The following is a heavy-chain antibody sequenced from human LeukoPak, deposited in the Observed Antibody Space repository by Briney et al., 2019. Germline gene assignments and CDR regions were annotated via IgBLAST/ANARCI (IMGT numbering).Heavy chain of an antibody. CDR2: ISSSGSTI. CDR1: GFTFSDYY. V-gene: IGHV3-11*04. D-gene: IGHD6-13*01. CDR3: ARVTWLSAAGTEGNFDY. Sequence: GGSLRLSCAASGFTFSDYYMSWIRQAPGKGLEWVSYISSSGSTIYYADSVEGRFTISRDNAKNSLYLQMNSLRAEDTAVYYCARVTWLSAAGTEGNFDYWGQGTLVTVSS. J-gene: IGHJ4*02.